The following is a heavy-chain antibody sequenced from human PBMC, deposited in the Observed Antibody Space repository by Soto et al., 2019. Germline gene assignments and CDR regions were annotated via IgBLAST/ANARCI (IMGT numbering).Heavy chain of an antibody. CDR3: ARGINPGDYLPAWFDP. V-gene: IGHV1-18*01. D-gene: IGHD4-17*01. Sequence: ASVKVSCKASGYTFTSYGISWVRQAPGQGLEWMGWISAYNGNTNYAQKLQGRVTMTTDTSTSTAYMELRSLRSDDTAVYYCARGINPGDYLPAWFDPWGQGTLVTVSS. CDR2: ISAYNGNT. J-gene: IGHJ5*02. CDR1: GYTFTSYG.